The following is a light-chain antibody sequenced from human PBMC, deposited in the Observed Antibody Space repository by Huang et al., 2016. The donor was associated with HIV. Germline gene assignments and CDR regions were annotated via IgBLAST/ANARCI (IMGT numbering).Light chain of an antibody. CDR3: QQYDDLPLT. Sequence: DIQMTQSPSSLSTSVGDRVTITCQASHDITNSLNWYQQKPGKAPNLLIYDAVNLQTGGPSRFSGSGSGTDFTFTISDLQPEDIATYYCQQYDDLPLTFGGGTKVEIK. J-gene: IGKJ4*01. CDR2: DAV. CDR1: HDITNS. V-gene: IGKV1-33*01.